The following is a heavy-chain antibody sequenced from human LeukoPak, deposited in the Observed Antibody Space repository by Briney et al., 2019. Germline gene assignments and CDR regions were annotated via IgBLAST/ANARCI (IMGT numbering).Heavy chain of an antibody. CDR1: GYTFTSYY. Sequence: GASVKVSCKASGYTFTSYYMHWVRQAPGQGLEWMGIINPSGGSTSYAQKFQGRVTMTRDTSTSTVYMELSSLRSEDTAVYYCARNYYDSSGYYYKPFDPWGQGTLVTASS. CDR2: INPSGGST. V-gene: IGHV1-46*03. D-gene: IGHD3-22*01. CDR3: ARNYYDSSGYYYKPFDP. J-gene: IGHJ5*02.